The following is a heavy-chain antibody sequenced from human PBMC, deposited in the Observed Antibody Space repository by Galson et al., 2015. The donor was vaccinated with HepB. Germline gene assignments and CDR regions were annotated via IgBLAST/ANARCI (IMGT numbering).Heavy chain of an antibody. Sequence: SLRLSCAASGFTFSSYSMNWVRQAPGKGLEWVSSISSSSSYIYYADSVKGRFTISRDNAKNSLYLQMNSLRAEDTAVYYCVRVWISGSYYFDYWGQGTLVTVSS. D-gene: IGHD1-26*01. CDR1: GFTFSSYS. V-gene: IGHV3-21*01. CDR3: VRVWISGSYYFDY. J-gene: IGHJ4*02. CDR2: ISSSSSYI.